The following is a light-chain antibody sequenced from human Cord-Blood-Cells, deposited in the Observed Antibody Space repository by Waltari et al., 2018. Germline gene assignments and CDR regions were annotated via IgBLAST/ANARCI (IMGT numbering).Light chain of an antibody. CDR2: WAS. J-gene: IGKJ2*01. V-gene: IGKV4-1*01. CDR1: QSVLYSSNNKNY. CDR3: PQYYSTPYT. Sequence: DIVMTQSPDSLAVSLRARATIHCKSSQSVLYSSNNKNYLAWYQQKPGQPPKLLIYWASTRESGVPDRFSGSGSGTDFTLTISSLQAEDVAVYYCPQYYSTPYTFGQGTKLEIK.